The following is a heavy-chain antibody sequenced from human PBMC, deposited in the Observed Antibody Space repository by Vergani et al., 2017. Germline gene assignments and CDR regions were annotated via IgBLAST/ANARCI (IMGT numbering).Heavy chain of an antibody. CDR1: GYTFTSYY. V-gene: IGHV1-69-2*01. CDR3: ATERSGSYFWY. CDR2: FDPEDGET. D-gene: IGHD1-26*01. J-gene: IGHJ4*02. Sequence: VQLVQSGAEVKKPGASVKVSCKASGYTFTSYYMHWVRQAPGKGLEWMGGFDPEDGETIYAEKFQGRVTITADTSTDTAYMELSSLRSEDTAVYYCATERSGSYFWYWGQGTLVTVSS.